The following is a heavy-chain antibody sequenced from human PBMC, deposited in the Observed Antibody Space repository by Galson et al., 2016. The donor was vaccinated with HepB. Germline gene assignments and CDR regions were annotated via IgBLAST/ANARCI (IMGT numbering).Heavy chain of an antibody. CDR2: IRSEVNSYAT. D-gene: IGHD1-26*01. J-gene: IGHJ4*02. CDR3: TRRRGSDGKGETVDN. CDR1: GFTFSDSA. Sequence: SLRLSCAASGFTFSDSAMHWVRQAPGKGLEWVGRIRSEVNSYATAYGASLKGRFTISRDDSKKTTYLEMNSLKAEDTAVYYCTRRRGSDGKGETVDNWGQGTLVTVSS. V-gene: IGHV3-73*01.